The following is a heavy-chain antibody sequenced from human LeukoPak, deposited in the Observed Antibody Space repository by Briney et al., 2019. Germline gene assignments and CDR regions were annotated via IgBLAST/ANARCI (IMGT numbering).Heavy chain of an antibody. D-gene: IGHD3/OR15-3a*01. CDR3: ARHPESLDPKFDY. J-gene: IGHJ4*02. CDR1: GGSISSSSYY. CDR2: IYYSGST. Sequence: SETLSLTCTVSGGSISSSSYYWGWTRQPPGKGLEWIGSIYYSGSTYYNPSLKSRATISVDTSKNQFSLKLSSVTAADTAVYYCARHPESLDPKFDYWGQGTLVTVSS. V-gene: IGHV4-39*01.